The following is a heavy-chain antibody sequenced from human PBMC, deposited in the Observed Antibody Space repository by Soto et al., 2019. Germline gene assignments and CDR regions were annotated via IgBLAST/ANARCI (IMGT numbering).Heavy chain of an antibody. V-gene: IGHV4-59*01. D-gene: IGHD3-9*01. CDR1: GASISRYY. J-gene: IGHJ4*02. CDR2: IYYSGST. CDR3: ASRYYHLSAGYRYYESFYFDN. Sequence: TPSPTCTASGASISRYYRSWIRLPPLHVIEWIGYIYYSGSTNYSPSLKSRVTISVDTSKNQFSLKLSSVTAADTAVYYCASRYYHLSAGYRYYESFYFDNWGPGTLVTVS.